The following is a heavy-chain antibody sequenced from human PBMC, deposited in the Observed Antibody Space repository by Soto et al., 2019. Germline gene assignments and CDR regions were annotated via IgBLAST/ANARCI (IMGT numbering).Heavy chain of an antibody. V-gene: IGHV4-31*03. CDR1: GGSISSGGYY. D-gene: IGHD6-13*01. J-gene: IGHJ6*02. Sequence: SETLSLTCTVSGGSISSGGYYWSWIRQHPEKGLEWIGYIYYSGSTYYNPSLKSRVTISVDTSKNQFSLKLSSVTAADTAVYYCARDRRIAAAATYYYYGMDVWGQGTTVTVSS. CDR3: ARDRRIAAAATYYYYGMDV. CDR2: IYYSGST.